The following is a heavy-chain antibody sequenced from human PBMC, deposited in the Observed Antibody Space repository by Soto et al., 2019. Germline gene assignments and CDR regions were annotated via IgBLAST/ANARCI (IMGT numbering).Heavy chain of an antibody. CDR3: AKDLHTYYYGSGAFDY. V-gene: IGHV3-23*01. D-gene: IGHD3-10*01. CDR2: ISGSGGST. CDR1: GFTFSSYA. Sequence: PGGSLRLSCAASGFTFSSYAMSWVRQAPGKGLEWVSAISGSGGSTYYADSVKGRFTISRDNSKNTLYLQMNSLRAEDTAVYYCAKDLHTYYYGSGAFDYWGQGTLVTVSS. J-gene: IGHJ4*02.